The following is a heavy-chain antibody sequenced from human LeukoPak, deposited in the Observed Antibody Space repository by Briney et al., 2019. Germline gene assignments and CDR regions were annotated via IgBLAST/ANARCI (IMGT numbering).Heavy chain of an antibody. CDR1: GGSISSSNW. Sequence: SETLSLTCAVSGGSISSSNWWSWVRQPPGKGLEWIGEIYHSGSTNYNPSLKSRVTISVDTSKNQFSLKLSSVTAADTAVYYCARQIPYDTRSFDPWGQGTLVTVSS. V-gene: IGHV4-4*02. CDR2: IYHSGST. D-gene: IGHD3-22*01. CDR3: ARQIPYDTRSFDP. J-gene: IGHJ5*02.